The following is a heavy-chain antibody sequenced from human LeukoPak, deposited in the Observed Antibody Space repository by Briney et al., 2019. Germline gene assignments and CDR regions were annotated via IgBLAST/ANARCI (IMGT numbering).Heavy chain of an antibody. V-gene: IGHV4-4*02. CDR1: GGSITQTNY. D-gene: IGHD3-9*01. CDR3: ARERYFDRRAPFDY. Sequence: SETLSLTCDVSGGSITQTNYWTWVRQPPGKGLEWIGEVNLQGSTNYNPSLMGRVAISVDTSENHVSLQLTSVTAADTAVYYCARERYFDRRAPFDYWGQGTLVTVSS. J-gene: IGHJ4*02. CDR2: VNLQGST.